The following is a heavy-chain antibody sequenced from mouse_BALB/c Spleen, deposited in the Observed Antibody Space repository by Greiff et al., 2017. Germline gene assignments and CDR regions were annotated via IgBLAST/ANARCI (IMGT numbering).Heavy chain of an antibody. V-gene: IGHV1S81*02. D-gene: IGHD2-14*01. CDR1: GYTFTSYW. CDR3: AREGYRSGYFDY. J-gene: IGHJ2*01. CDR2: INPSNGRT. Sequence: VQLQQPGAELVKPGASVKLSCKASGYTFTSYWMRWVNQRPGQGLEWIGEINPSNGRTNYNEKFKSKATLTVDKSSSTAYMQLSSLTSEDSAVYYCAREGYRSGYFDYWGQGTTLTVSS.